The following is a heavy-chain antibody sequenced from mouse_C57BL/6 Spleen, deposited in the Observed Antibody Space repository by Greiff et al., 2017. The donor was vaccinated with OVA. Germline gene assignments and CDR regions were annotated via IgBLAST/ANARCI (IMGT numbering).Heavy chain of an antibody. V-gene: IGHV1-52*01. CDR3: ARGIFITTVVATDYAMDY. Sequence: QVQLQQPGAELVRPGSSVKLSCKASGYTFTSYWMHWVKQRPIQGLEWIGNIDPSDSETHYNQKFKDKATLTVDKSSSTAYMQLSSLTSEDSAVYYCARGIFITTVVATDYAMDYWGQGTSVTVSS. D-gene: IGHD1-1*01. CDR2: IDPSDSET. CDR1: GYTFTSYW. J-gene: IGHJ4*01.